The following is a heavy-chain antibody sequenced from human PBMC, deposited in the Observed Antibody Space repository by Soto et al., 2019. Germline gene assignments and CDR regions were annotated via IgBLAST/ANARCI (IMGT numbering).Heavy chain of an antibody. Sequence: ASVKVSCKASGYTFTGYYMHWVRQAPGQGLEWMGWINPNSGGTNYAQKFQGRVTITRDTSASTAYMELSSLRSEDTAVYYCALFTLILRGYSYGSWGQGTMVTVSS. CDR1: GYTFTGYY. D-gene: IGHD5-18*01. CDR3: ALFTLILRGYSYGS. J-gene: IGHJ3*01. V-gene: IGHV1-2*02. CDR2: INPNSGGT.